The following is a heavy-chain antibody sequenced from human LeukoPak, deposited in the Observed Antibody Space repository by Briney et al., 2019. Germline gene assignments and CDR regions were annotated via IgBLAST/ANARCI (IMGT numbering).Heavy chain of an antibody. V-gene: IGHV3-48*01. CDR3: ATGNYGDYGVAY. CDR2: ISGSSSTI. D-gene: IGHD4-17*01. J-gene: IGHJ4*02. Sequence: PGGSLRLSCAASGFAFSIYSMNWVRQAPGKGLEWVSYISGSSSTINYADSVKGRFTISRDNAKNSLYLQMNSLRAEDTAVYYCATGNYGDYGVAYWGQGTLVTVSS. CDR1: GFAFSIYS.